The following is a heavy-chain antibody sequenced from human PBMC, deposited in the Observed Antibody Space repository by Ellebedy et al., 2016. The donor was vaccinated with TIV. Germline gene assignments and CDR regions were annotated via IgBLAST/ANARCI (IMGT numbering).Heavy chain of an antibody. J-gene: IGHJ4*02. CDR3: ASTAQTNCSGGSCYRIDY. CDR1: GGSVRSGSYY. D-gene: IGHD2-15*01. Sequence: MPSETLSLTCTVSGGSVRSGSYYWSWIRQPPGQELEWIGYIYDSGSTHNNPSLKSRVTISVDTSKNQFSLRLSSVTAADTAVYYCASTAQTNCSGGSCYRIDYWGQGTLVTVSS. V-gene: IGHV4-61*01. CDR2: IYDSGST.